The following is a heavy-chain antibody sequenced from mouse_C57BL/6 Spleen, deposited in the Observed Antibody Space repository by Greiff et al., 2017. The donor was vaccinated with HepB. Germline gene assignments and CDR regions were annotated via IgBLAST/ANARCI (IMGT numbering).Heavy chain of an antibody. J-gene: IGHJ4*01. CDR2: INPSTGGT. V-gene: IGHV1-42*01. D-gene: IGHD4-1*01. CDR3: ARSALTGSYYYAMDY. Sequence: VQLKQSGPELVKPGASVKISCKASGYSFTGYYMNWVKQSPEKSLEWIGEINPSTGGTTYNQKFKAKATLTVDKSSSTAYMQLKSLTSEDSAVYYCARSALTGSYYYAMDYWGQGTSVTVSS. CDR1: GYSFTGYY.